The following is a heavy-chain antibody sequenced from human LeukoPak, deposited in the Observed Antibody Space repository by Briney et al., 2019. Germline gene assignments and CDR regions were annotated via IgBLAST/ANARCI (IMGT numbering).Heavy chain of an antibody. V-gene: IGHV3-15*01. J-gene: IGHJ6*02. CDR2: IKSKTDGGTA. D-gene: IGHD5-18*01. Sequence: GGSLRLSCAASGFTFSNAWMSWVRQAPGKGLEWVGRIKSKTDGGTADYAAPVKGRFTISRDDSKNTLYLQMNSLKTEDTAVYYCTTDPSWIQLWSPIYAMDVWGQGTTVIVSS. CDR1: GFTFSNAW. CDR3: TTDPSWIQLWSPIYAMDV.